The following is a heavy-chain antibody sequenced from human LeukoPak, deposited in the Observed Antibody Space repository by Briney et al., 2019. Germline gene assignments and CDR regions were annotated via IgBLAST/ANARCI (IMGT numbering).Heavy chain of an antibody. CDR1: GYTFSSYA. J-gene: IGHJ4*02. CDR2: IIPIFGTA. Sequence: ASVKVSCKASGYTFSSYAISWVRQAPGQGLEWMGGIIPIFGTANYAQKFQGRVTITADESTSTAYMELSGLRSEDTAVYYCARVADGSVSGPYYFDYWGQGTLVTVSS. CDR3: ARVADGSVSGPYYFDY. D-gene: IGHD3-10*01. V-gene: IGHV1-69*13.